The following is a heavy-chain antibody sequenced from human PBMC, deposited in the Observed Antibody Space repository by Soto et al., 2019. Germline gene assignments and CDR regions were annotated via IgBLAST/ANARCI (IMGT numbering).Heavy chain of an antibody. D-gene: IGHD3-10*01. J-gene: IGHJ4*02. CDR3: AGRPGGSGSQSDY. CDR1: GLIFSSYA. Sequence: EVQLLESGGGLVQPGGSLRLSCAASGLIFSSYAISWVRQAPGKGLEWVSAISGRGGSTYYADAVKGRFTISRDNAKNTLYLQMNRLRAGGPAVYYFAGRPGGSGSQSDYRGQGTLVNVSS. CDR2: ISGRGGST. V-gene: IGHV3-23*01.